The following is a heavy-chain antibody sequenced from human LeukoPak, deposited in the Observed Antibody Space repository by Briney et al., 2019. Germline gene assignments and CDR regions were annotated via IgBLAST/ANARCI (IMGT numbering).Heavy chain of an antibody. J-gene: IGHJ6*03. CDR3: TTDPVPHLYYMDV. V-gene: IGHV3-15*01. CDR2: IKSKTDGGTI. Sequence: GGSLRLSCAASGFTFSSYAMSWVRQAPGKGLEWLGRIKSKTDGGTIDYAAPVKGRFTISRDDSKNTLYLQMNSLKTEDTAVYYCTTDPVPHLYYMDVWGKGTTVTVSS. CDR1: GFTFSSYA. D-gene: IGHD4-17*01.